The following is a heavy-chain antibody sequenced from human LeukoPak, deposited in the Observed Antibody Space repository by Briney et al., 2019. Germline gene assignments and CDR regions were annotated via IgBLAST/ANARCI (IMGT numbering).Heavy chain of an antibody. V-gene: IGHV4-59*12. Sequence: SETLSLTCAVYGGSFSGYYWSWIRQPPGKGLEWIGYIYYSGSTNYNPSLKSRVTISVDTSKNQFSLKLSSVTAADTAVYYCARDPELLYWGQGTLVTVSS. CDR2: IYYSGST. D-gene: IGHD1-7*01. J-gene: IGHJ4*02. CDR1: GGSFSGYY. CDR3: ARDPELLY.